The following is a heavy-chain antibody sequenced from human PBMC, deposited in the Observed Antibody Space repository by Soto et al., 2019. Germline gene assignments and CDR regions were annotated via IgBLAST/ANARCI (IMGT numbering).Heavy chain of an antibody. CDR3: ARAGIAYCSSTTCYLYYYVMDV. J-gene: IGHJ6*02. Sequence: ASVKVSCKASGYSVTSYYMHWVRQAPGQGLEWMGIINPNSGSTTYAQKFQGRVAMTRDTSTSTVYMELTSLTSGDTAVYYCARAGIAYCSSTTCYLYYYVMDVWGQGTTVTVSS. CDR1: GYSVTSYY. D-gene: IGHD2-2*01. CDR2: INPNSGST. V-gene: IGHV1-46*01.